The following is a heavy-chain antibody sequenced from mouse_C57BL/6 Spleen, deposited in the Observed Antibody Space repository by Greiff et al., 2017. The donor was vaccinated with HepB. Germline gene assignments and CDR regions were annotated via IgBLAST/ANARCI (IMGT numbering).Heavy chain of an antibody. Sequence: EVQLQQSGPELVKPGASVKISCKASGYTFTDYYMNWVKQSHGKSLEWIGDINPNNGGTSYNQKFKGKATLTVDKSSSTAYMELRSLTSEDSAVYYCAPEKYYDGSWFAYWGQGTLVTVSA. CDR1: GYTFTDYY. J-gene: IGHJ3*01. CDR2: INPNNGGT. CDR3: APEKYYDGSWFAY. V-gene: IGHV1-26*01. D-gene: IGHD1-1*01.